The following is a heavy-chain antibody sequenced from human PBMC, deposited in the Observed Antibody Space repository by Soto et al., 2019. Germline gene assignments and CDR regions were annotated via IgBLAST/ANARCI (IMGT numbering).Heavy chain of an antibody. V-gene: IGHV1-69*06. D-gene: IGHD6-13*01. J-gene: IGHJ5*02. CDR3: ARVGAAAGYYWFDP. CDR2: IIPIFGTA. CDR1: GGTFSSYA. Sequence: SVKVSCKASGGTFSSYAISWVRQAPGQGLEWMGGIIPIFGTANYAQKFQGRVTITADKSTSTAYMELSSLRSEDTAVYYCARVGAAAGYYWFDPWGQGTLVTVSS.